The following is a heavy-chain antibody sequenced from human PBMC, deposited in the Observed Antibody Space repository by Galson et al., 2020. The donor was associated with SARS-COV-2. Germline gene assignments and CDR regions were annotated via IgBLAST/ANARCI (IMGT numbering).Heavy chain of an antibody. CDR1: GGSISSSYY. D-gene: IGHD5-12*01. J-gene: IGHJ5*02. CDR3: ARRGGSGYGSGWFDP. Sequence: SETLSLTCTVSGGSISSSYYWGWIRQPPGEGLEWIGIISYSGSSYYNPSLKSRATMSVDTSMNQFSLKLTSVTAADTAVYDCARRGGSGYGSGWFDPWGQGTLVTVSS. V-gene: IGHV4-39*01. CDR2: ISYSGSS.